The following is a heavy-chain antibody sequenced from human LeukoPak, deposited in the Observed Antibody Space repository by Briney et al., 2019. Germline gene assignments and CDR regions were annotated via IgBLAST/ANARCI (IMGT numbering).Heavy chain of an antibody. Sequence: PGGSLRLSCAASGITFNIFGLSWVRQAPGKGLEWVSTISGSGFSTYYADSVKGRFTISRDNSKNTLYLQMNRLGAEDTAVYYCANTGLPSPNYFDYWGQGTLVTVSS. J-gene: IGHJ4*02. D-gene: IGHD5/OR15-5a*01. CDR2: ISGSGFST. V-gene: IGHV3-23*01. CDR3: ANTGLPSPNYFDY. CDR1: GITFNIFG.